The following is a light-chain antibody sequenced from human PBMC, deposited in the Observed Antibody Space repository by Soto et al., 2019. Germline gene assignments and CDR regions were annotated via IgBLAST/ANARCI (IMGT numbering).Light chain of an antibody. CDR1: SSDVGGYNY. Sequence: QSVLTQPASVSGSPGQSITISRTGTSSDVGGYNYVSWFQQHPGKAPKLMISDVSNRPSGVSNRFSGSKSGNTASLTISGLQAEDEADYYCLSYTTSSTAYVFGTGTKVTVL. J-gene: IGLJ1*01. CDR2: DVS. CDR3: LSYTTSSTAYV. V-gene: IGLV2-14*01.